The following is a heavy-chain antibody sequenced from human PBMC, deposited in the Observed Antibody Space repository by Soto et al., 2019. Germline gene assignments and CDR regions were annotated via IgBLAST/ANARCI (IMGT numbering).Heavy chain of an antibody. V-gene: IGHV5-51*01. J-gene: IGHJ4*02. D-gene: IGHD1-26*01. CDR3: ARLVGRNRRFDS. CDR1: GYIFADFW. Sequence: GESLKISCKASGYIFADFWIGWVRQMPGKGLEWMGIIFPGDSDTRYSPSFQGRVTISADTSISTAYLQWNSLRASDTAIYYCARLVGRNRRFDSWGQGSLVTVSS. CDR2: IFPGDSDT.